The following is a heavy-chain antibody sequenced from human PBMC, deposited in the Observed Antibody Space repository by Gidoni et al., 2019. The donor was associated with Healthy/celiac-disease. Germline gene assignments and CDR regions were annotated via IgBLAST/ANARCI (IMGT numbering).Heavy chain of an antibody. CDR2: IYPGDSDT. D-gene: IGHD6-19*01. CDR1: CYSFTIYW. Sequence: VPLVQSGAEVNKPVASLKISCKGSCYSFTIYWLGWVRQMPGKGLEWMGIIYPGDSDTRYSPSFQGQVTISADKSISTAYLQWSSMKASDTAMYYCARQVGLVGVFDYWGQGTLVTVSS. V-gene: IGHV5-51*01. J-gene: IGHJ4*02. CDR3: ARQVGLVGVFDY.